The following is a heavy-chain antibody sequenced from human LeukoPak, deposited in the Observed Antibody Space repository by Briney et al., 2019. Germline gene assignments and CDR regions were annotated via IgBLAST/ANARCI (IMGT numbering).Heavy chain of an antibody. CDR2: IKQDGTEK. CDR1: GFTFSSYW. CDR3: ARDRTVGATLPGWYFDS. Sequence: PGGSLRLSCAASGFTFSSYWMIWVRQAPGKGLEWVANIKQDGTEKYYVDSVKGRFTVSRDNANYSLYLQMNSLRAEDTAVYYCARDRTVGATLPGWYFDSWGQGTLVTVSS. V-gene: IGHV3-7*01. D-gene: IGHD1-26*01. J-gene: IGHJ4*02.